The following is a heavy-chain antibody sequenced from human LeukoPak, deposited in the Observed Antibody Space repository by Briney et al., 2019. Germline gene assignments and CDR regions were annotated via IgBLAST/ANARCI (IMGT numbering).Heavy chain of an antibody. J-gene: IGHJ3*02. D-gene: IGHD3-16*01. CDR3: ARGPGYDYVWGSPRGAFDI. CDR2: INHSGST. Sequence: PSETLCLTCAVYGGSFSGYYWSWIRQPPGKGLEWIGEINHSGSTNYNPSLKSRVTISVDTSKNQFSLKLSSVTAADTAVYYCARGPGYDYVWGSPRGAFDIWGQGTMVTVSS. CDR1: GGSFSGYY. V-gene: IGHV4-34*01.